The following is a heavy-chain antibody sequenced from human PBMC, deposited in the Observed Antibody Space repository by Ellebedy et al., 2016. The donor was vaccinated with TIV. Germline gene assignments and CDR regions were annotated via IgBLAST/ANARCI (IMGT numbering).Heavy chain of an antibody. CDR2: ISGGDSKT. CDR1: GFTFSSFG. CDR3: ATSAVGHSHGYYFDY. Sequence: GESLKISCAASGFTFSSFGMSWVRQAPGKGLEWVSVISGGDSKTYYADSVKGRVTISKDNSKNTLYLQMNSLRAEDTALYYCATSAVGHSHGYYFDYWGQGTLVTVSS. J-gene: IGHJ4*02. D-gene: IGHD3-22*01. V-gene: IGHV3-23*01.